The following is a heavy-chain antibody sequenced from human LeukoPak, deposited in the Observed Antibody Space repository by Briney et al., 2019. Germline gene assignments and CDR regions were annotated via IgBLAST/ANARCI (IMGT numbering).Heavy chain of an antibody. CDR2: INSDSGFT. V-gene: IGHV1-2*02. CDR1: GYTFTGYY. J-gene: IGHJ5*02. CDR3: ARNFDMKGFDP. D-gene: IGHD3-9*01. Sequence: ASVTVSCTASGYTFTGYYMNWVRQAPGQGLEWMGWINSDSGFTKYAQKFQGRVTMTRDTSITTVYMDLTRLTPNDTAVYYCARNFDMKGFDPWGQGTLVTVSS.